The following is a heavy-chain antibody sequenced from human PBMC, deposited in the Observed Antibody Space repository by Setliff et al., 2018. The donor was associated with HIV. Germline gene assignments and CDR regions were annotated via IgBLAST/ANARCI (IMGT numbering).Heavy chain of an antibody. CDR3: ARIAWPWWQWLVRSGKWYFDY. D-gene: IGHD6-19*01. V-gene: IGHV1-69*05. CDR2: IIPMYGVT. J-gene: IGHJ4*02. CDR1: GDTLSIHP. Sequence: SVKVSCKASGDTLSIHPISWVRQAPGQGPEWMGGIIPMYGVTNYAQKFQGRVTITTDESTSTAYMELSSLRSEDTAVYYCARIAWPWWQWLVRSGKWYFDYWGQGTLVTVSS.